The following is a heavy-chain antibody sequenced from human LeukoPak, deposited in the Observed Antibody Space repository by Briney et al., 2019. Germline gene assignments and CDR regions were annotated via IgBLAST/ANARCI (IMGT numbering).Heavy chain of an antibody. V-gene: IGHV3-48*04. CDR3: ARGFTFGGVIDMYFDFDY. D-gene: IGHD3-16*02. J-gene: IGHJ4*02. CDR2: ISSSSSTI. Sequence: PGGSLRLSCAASGFTFSSYSMNWVRQAPGKGLEWVSYISSSSSTIYYADSVKGRFTISRDNAKNSLYLQMNSLRAEDTAVYYCARGFTFGGVIDMYFDFDYWGQGTLVTVSS. CDR1: GFTFSSYS.